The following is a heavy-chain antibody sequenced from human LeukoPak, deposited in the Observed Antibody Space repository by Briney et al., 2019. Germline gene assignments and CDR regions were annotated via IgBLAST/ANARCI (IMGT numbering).Heavy chain of an antibody. CDR1: GFTFSSYS. CDR2: ISSSSSYI. Sequence: GGSLRHSCAASGFTFSSYSMNWVRQAPGKGLEWVSSISSSSSYIYYADSVKGRFTISRDNAKNSLYLQMNSLRAEDTAVYYCASSDSYSSSQITQLDYWGQGTLVTVSS. CDR3: ASSDSYSSSQITQLDY. D-gene: IGHD6-13*01. J-gene: IGHJ4*02. V-gene: IGHV3-21*01.